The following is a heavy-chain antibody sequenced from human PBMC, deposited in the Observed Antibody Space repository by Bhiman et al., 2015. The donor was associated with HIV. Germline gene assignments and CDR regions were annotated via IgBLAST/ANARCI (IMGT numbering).Heavy chain of an antibody. CDR1: GFTFSSSW. Sequence: EVQLVESGGGVVQPGGSLRLSCAASGFTFSSSWMHWVRQAPGKGLLWISRINGDGRSTNYADSVKGRFTISRDNAKNSLYLQMDSLRAEDTAVYYCAREDRLPFDSWGQGTLVTVSS. J-gene: IGHJ4*02. CDR3: AREDRLPFDS. V-gene: IGHV3-74*01. CDR2: INGDGRST. D-gene: IGHD4-11*01.